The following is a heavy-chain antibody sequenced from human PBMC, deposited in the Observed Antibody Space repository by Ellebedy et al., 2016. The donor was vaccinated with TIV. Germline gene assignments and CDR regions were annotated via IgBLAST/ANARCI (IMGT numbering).Heavy chain of an antibody. V-gene: IGHV3-30*03. CDR2: ISYDGSNK. Sequence: GGSLRLXCAASGFTFSSYGMHWVRQAPGKGLEWVAVISYDGSNKYYADSVKGRFTISRDNAKNSLYLQMNSLRAEDTAVYYCARKGATSDAFDIWGQGTMVTVSS. CDR1: GFTFSSYG. J-gene: IGHJ3*02. D-gene: IGHD1-26*01. CDR3: ARKGATSDAFDI.